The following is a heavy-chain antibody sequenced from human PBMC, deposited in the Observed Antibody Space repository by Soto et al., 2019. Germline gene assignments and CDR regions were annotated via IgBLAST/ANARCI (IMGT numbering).Heavy chain of an antibody. Sequence: SETLSLTCTVSGGSISGYYWSWIRQPPGKGLEWIGNVYYSGGAKYNPSVKRRVSISVDTSKNQFSLNLSSVTAADTAVYYCTRDGDGRMTTNPYYYYGMDVWGTGIKVTVS. D-gene: IGHD2-21*02. CDR3: TRDGDGRMTTNPYYYYGMDV. CDR2: VYYSGGA. CDR1: GGSISGYY. V-gene: IGHV4-59*01. J-gene: IGHJ6*04.